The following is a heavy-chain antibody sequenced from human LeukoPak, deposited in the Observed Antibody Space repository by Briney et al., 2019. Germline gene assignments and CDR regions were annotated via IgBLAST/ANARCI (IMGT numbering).Heavy chain of an antibody. Sequence: ASVKASCKASGYTFTGYYMHWVRQAPGQGLEWMGWINPNSGGTNYAQKFQGWVTMTRDTSISTAYMELSRLRSDDTAVYYCARADYYDSSGYYPDYYYGMDVWGQGTTVTVSS. J-gene: IGHJ6*02. CDR3: ARADYYDSSGYYPDYYYGMDV. CDR2: INPNSGGT. D-gene: IGHD3-22*01. V-gene: IGHV1-2*04. CDR1: GYTFTGYY.